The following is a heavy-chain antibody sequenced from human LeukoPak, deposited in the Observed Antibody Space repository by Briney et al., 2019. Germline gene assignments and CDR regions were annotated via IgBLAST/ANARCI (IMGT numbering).Heavy chain of an antibody. Sequence: PSQTLSLTCAVSGGSISSGGYSWSWIRQPPGKGLEWIGYIYHSGSTYYNPSLKSRVTISVDRSKNQFSLKLSSVTAADTAVCYCARNDWNDPSSLDYWGQGTLVTVSS. D-gene: IGHD1-1*01. CDR3: ARNDWNDPSSLDY. CDR1: GGSISSGGYS. V-gene: IGHV4-30-2*01. J-gene: IGHJ4*02. CDR2: IYHSGST.